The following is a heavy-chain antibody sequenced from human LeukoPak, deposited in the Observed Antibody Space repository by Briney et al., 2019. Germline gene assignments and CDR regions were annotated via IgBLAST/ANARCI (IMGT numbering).Heavy chain of an antibody. CDR1: GGSISSYY. J-gene: IGHJ4*02. Sequence: SETLSLTCTVSGGSISSYYWSWIRQPPGKGLEWIGYIYYSGSTNYNPSLKSRVTISVDTSKNQFSLKLSSVTAADTAVYYCARVYNWNYPFDYWGQGTLVTVSS. CDR2: IYYSGST. CDR3: ARVYNWNYPFDY. V-gene: IGHV4-59*01. D-gene: IGHD1-7*01.